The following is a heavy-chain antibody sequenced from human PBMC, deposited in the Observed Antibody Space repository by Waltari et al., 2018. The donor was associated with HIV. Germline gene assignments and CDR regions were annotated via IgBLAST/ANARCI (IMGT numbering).Heavy chain of an antibody. CDR1: GFTFSSYW. J-gene: IGHJ4*02. CDR3: AGLYCSGGSCYDY. V-gene: IGHV3-7*01. CDR2: IKQDGSEK. D-gene: IGHD2-15*01. Sequence: LSCAASGFTFSSYWMTWVRQAPGKGLEWVANIKQDGSEKYYADSVKGRFTISRDNAKNSLYLQMNSLRAEDTAVYYCAGLYCSGGSCYDYWGQGTLVTVSS.